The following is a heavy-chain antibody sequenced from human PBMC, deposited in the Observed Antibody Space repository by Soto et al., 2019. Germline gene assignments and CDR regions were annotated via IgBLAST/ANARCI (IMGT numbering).Heavy chain of an antibody. Sequence: EVQLLESGGGLVQPGGSLRLSCAGSGLTFINYAMNWVRQAPGKRLEWVSTISGGGDAPFFADSVRGRFTISRDNSKNTVTLQMNNLGVDDTAVYFCARKVPGSTSRPDYWYFDLWGRGTLVTVSS. D-gene: IGHD3-10*01. CDR2: ISGGGDAP. J-gene: IGHJ2*01. CDR1: GLTFINYA. V-gene: IGHV3-23*01. CDR3: ARKVPGSTSRPDYWYFDL.